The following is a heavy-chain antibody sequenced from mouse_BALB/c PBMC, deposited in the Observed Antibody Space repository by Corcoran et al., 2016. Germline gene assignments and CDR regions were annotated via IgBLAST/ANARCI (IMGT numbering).Heavy chain of an antibody. J-gene: IGHJ2*01. CDR3: ATLLRPFDY. CDR2: ISYDGSN. D-gene: IGHD1-2*01. Sequence: DVQHQESGPGLVKPSPSLSLTCSVTGYSITSGYYWNWIRQFPGNKLEWMGYISYDGSNNYNPSLKNRISITRDTSKNQFFLKLNSVTTEDTATYYCATLLRPFDYWGQGTTLTVSS. CDR1: GYSITSGYY. V-gene: IGHV3-6*02.